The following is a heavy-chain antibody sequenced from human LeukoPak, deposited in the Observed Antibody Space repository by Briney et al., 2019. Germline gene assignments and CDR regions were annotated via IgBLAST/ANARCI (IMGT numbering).Heavy chain of an antibody. Sequence: GGSLRLSCAASGFTFSSYWMSWIRQAPGKGLEWVSYISSSGSTIYYADSVKGRFTISRDNAKNSLYLQMNSLRAEDTAVYYCASSYYYDSSGSSDAFDIWGQGTMVTVSS. V-gene: IGHV3-11*01. CDR2: ISSSGSTI. CDR3: ASSYYYDSSGSSDAFDI. J-gene: IGHJ3*02. D-gene: IGHD3-22*01. CDR1: GFTFSSYW.